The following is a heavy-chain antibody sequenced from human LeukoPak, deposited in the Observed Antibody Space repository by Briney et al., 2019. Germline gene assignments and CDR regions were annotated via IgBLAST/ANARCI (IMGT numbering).Heavy chain of an antibody. CDR1: GFTFSTYN. CDR3: AKGLTGARRYYMDV. J-gene: IGHJ6*03. CDR2: ISSSSSYI. V-gene: IGHV3-21*04. D-gene: IGHD3-9*01. Sequence: GGSLRLSCAASGFTFSTYNMNWVRQAPGKGLEWVSSISSSSSYIYYADSVKGRFTISRDNAKNSLYLQMNSLRAEDTALYYCAKGLTGARRYYMDVWGKGTTVTISS.